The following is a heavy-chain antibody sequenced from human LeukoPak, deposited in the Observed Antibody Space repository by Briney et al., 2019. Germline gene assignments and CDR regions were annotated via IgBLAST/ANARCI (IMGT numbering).Heavy chain of an antibody. CDR1: GLTFSNYA. Sequence: PGGSLRLSCAASGLTFSNYAMHWVRQAPGKGLEYVSGISSNGGTTYYADSVKGRFTISRDNSKNTLYLQMGSLRAEDMAVYYCARCSSGWYGVIDYWGQGTLVTVSA. CDR2: ISSNGGTT. D-gene: IGHD6-19*01. CDR3: ARCSSGWYGVIDY. V-gene: IGHV3-64*02. J-gene: IGHJ4*02.